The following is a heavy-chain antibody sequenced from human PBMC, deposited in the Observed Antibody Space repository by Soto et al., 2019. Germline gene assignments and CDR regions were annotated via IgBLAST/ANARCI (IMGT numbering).Heavy chain of an antibody. CDR1: GFTFSSYG. CDR2: IGYEGSNK. J-gene: IGHJ3*02. V-gene: IGHV3-33*01. CDR3: TRDPLIAVAAYDAFEI. Sequence: QVQLVESGGGVVQRGGSLRLSCAASGFTFSSYGMHWVRQAPGKGLGWVAVIGYEGSNKYYADSVKGRYTISRDDSKNTVYLQMNSLGAEDTAVYYCTRDPLIAVAAYDAFEIWGQGTSVTVSS. D-gene: IGHD6-19*01.